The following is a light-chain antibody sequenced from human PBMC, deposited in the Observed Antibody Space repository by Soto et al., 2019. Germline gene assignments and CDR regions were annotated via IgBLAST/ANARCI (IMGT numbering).Light chain of an antibody. Sequence: ALTHPRSVSGSPGQSVTISCTGTSSDVGGYNYVSWYQQHPGKAPKLMIYDVSKRPSGVPDRFSGSKSGNTASLTISGIQAEDEADYYCCSYAGSYTYVFGTGTKVTVL. CDR1: SSDVGGYNY. J-gene: IGLJ1*01. V-gene: IGLV2-11*01. CDR3: CSYAGSYTYV. CDR2: DVS.